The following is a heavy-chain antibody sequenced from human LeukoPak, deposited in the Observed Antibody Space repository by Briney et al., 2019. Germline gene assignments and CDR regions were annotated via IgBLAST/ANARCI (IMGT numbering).Heavy chain of an antibody. CDR1: GYTFTGYY. V-gene: IGHV1-2*02. Sequence: ASVKVSCKASGYTFTGYYMHWVRQAPGQGLEWMGWINPNSGGTNYAQTFQGRVTMTRDTSISTAYMELSRLRSDDTAVYYCARAIDYGGNRLYFDYWGQGTLVTVSS. CDR3: ARAIDYGGNRLYFDY. CDR2: INPNSGGT. D-gene: IGHD4-23*01. J-gene: IGHJ4*02.